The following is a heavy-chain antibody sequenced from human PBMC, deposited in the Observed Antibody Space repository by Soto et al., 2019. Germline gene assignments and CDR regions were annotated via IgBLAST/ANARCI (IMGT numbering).Heavy chain of an antibody. CDR2: INAGNGNT. CDR1: GYTFTSYA. V-gene: IGHV1-3*01. CDR3: ARDSPTVDY. Sequence: ASVKVSCKASGYTFTSYAMHWVRQAPGQRLEWMGWINAGNGNTKNAQKLQGRVTMTTDTSTSTAYMELRSLRSDDTAVYYCARDSPTVDYWGQGTLVTVSS. J-gene: IGHJ4*02.